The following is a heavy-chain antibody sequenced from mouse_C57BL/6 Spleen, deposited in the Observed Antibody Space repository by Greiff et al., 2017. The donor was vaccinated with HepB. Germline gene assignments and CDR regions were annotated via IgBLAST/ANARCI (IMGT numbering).Heavy chain of an antibody. CDR1: GYSFTDYN. D-gene: IGHD1-1*01. CDR2: INPNYGTT. Sequence: VQLKESGPELVKPGASVKISCKASGYSFTDYNMNWVKQSNGKSLEWIGVINPNYGTTSYNQKFKGKATLTVDQSSSTAYMQLNSLTSEDSAVYYCARSTPTVVEGLADGRYFDVWGTGTTVTVSS. CDR3: ARSTPTVVEGLADGRYFDV. V-gene: IGHV1-39*01. J-gene: IGHJ1*03.